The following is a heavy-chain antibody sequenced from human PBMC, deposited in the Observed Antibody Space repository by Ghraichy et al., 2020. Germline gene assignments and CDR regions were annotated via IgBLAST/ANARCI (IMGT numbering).Heavy chain of an antibody. V-gene: IGHV3-7*01. D-gene: IGHD3-3*01. J-gene: IGHJ4*02. CDR3: ARDIRFLEWLLRYFDY. Sequence: GESLNISCAASGFTFSSYWMSWVRQAPGKGLEWVANIKQDGSEKYYVDSVKGRFTISRDNAKNSLYLQMNSLRAEDTAVYYCARDIRFLEWLLRYFDYWGQGTLVTVSS. CDR1: GFTFSSYW. CDR2: IKQDGSEK.